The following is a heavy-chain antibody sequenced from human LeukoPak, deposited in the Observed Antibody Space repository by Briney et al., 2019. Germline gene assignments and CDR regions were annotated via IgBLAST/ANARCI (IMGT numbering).Heavy chain of an antibody. D-gene: IGHD6-13*01. CDR1: GFTFVNYA. CDR2: VVGNGGTT. J-gene: IGHJ4*02. V-gene: IGHV3-23*01. CDR3: AKDNSRWSIDY. Sequence: GGSLRLSCAASGFTFVNYAMSWVRQAPGKGLEWVSAVVGNGGTTFYADSAKGRFTISRDNSKNTVYLQINSLRGEDTAVYYCAKDNSRWSIDYWGQGTLVTVSS.